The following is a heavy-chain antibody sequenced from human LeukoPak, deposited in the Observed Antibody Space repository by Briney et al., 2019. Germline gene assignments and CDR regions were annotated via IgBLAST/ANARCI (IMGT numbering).Heavy chain of an antibody. CDR2: IKQDGSEK. J-gene: IGHJ4*02. CDR1: GFTFSSYW. Sequence: GGSLRLSCAASGFTFSSYWMSWVRQAPGKGLEWVANIKQDGSEKYYVDSVKGRFTISRDNSKNTLYLQMNSLKTEDTAVYYCTRGRRATHDYWGQGTLVTVSS. D-gene: IGHD1-26*01. V-gene: IGHV3-7*03. CDR3: TRGRRATHDY.